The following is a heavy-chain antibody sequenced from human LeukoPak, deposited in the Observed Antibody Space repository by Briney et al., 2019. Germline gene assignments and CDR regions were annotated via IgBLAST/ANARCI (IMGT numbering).Heavy chain of an antibody. CDR1: GGSIGSYY. D-gene: IGHD2-2*01. Sequence: SETLSLTCTVSGGSIGSYYWSWIRQPPGKGLEWIGYIYYSGSTNYNPSLKSRVTISVDTSKNQFSLKLSSVTAADTAVYYCARRGRYCSSTSCHASTYYFDYWGQGTLVTVSS. V-gene: IGHV4-59*01. CDR2: IYYSGST. CDR3: ARRGRYCSSTSCHASTYYFDY. J-gene: IGHJ4*02.